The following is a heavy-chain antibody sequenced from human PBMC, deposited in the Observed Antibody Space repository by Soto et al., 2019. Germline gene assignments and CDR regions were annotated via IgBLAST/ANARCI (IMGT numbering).Heavy chain of an antibody. J-gene: IGHJ4*02. V-gene: IGHV4-30-4*01. CDR2: IYNGGST. CDR1: GDSVSSVGLH. Sequence: PSETLSLTCTVSGDSVSSVGLHWAWLRRPPGKGLEWIGYIYNGGSTYYRPSLESRMHMSPDATRNHYSLRLTSVTAADTAVYFCARAPVGLDTISYFDYWGQGKLVTVSS. D-gene: IGHD3-3*01. CDR3: ARAPVGLDTISYFDY.